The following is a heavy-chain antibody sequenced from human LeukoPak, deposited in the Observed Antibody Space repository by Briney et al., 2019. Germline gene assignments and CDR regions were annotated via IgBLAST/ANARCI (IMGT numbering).Heavy chain of an antibody. V-gene: IGHV1-2*06. J-gene: IGHJ6*03. Sequence: GASVKVSCKASGYTFTDYYMHWVRQAPGQGLEWMGRINPNSGATDYAQKFQGRVTMTRDTSISTAYMELSRLRSDDTAVYYCARDIHCSSTSCQAVSHYYYYMDVWGKGTTVTVSS. CDR1: GYTFTDYY. CDR3: ARDIHCSSTSCQAVSHYYYYMDV. D-gene: IGHD2-2*01. CDR2: INPNSGAT.